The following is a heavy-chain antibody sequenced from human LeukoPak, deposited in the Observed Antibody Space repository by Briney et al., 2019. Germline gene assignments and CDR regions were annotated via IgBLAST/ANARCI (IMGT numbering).Heavy chain of an antibody. J-gene: IGHJ4*02. CDR3: AKSIEGVMVTGFDC. CDR2: IWYDGSNK. Sequence: PGGSLRHSCAASGFTFSTYGMHWVRQAPGKGLEWVAVIWYDGSNKNYVDSVKGRFTISRDNSKNTLYLQMNSLRAEDTAVYYCAKSIEGVMVTGFDCWGQGALVTVSS. D-gene: IGHD5-18*01. V-gene: IGHV3-33*06. CDR1: GFTFSTYG.